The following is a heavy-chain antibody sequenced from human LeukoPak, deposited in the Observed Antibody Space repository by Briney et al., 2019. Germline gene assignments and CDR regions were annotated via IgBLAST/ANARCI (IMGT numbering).Heavy chain of an antibody. CDR2: ISYDGSNK. CDR1: GFTFSSYG. J-gene: IGHJ4*02. D-gene: IGHD2-15*01. CDR3: ANDFVPYCSGGSCTHDY. Sequence: GRSLRLSCAASGFTFSSYGMHWVRQAPGKGLEWVAVISYDGSNKYYADSVKGRFTISRDNSKNTLYLQMNSLRAEDTAVYYCANDFVPYCSGGSCTHDYWGQGTLVTVSS. V-gene: IGHV3-30*18.